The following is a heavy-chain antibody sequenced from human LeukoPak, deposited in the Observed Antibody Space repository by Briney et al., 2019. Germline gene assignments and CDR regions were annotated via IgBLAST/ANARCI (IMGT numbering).Heavy chain of an antibody. CDR3: ARESPQLSSFDY. CDR1: GFTFSSYW. V-gene: IGHV3-66*01. J-gene: IGHJ4*02. CDR2: IYSGGST. D-gene: IGHD2-2*01. Sequence: GGSLRLSCAASGFTFSSYWMHWVRQAPGKGLEWVSVIYSGGSTYYADSVKGRFTISRDNAKNSLYLQMNSLRAEDTAVYYCARESPQLSSFDYWGQGTLVTVSS.